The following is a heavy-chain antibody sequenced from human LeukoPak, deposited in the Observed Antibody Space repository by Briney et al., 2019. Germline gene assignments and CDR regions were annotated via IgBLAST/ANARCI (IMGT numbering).Heavy chain of an antibody. CDR3: ARGLGGWYQAYYFDY. Sequence: SQTLSLTCASSGDSVSSNSAAWNWIRQSPSRGLEWLGRTYYRSKWYNDYAVSVKSLITINPDTSTNPFSLQLNSVTPEDTAVYYCARGLGGWYQAYYFDYWGPGTLVTVSS. V-gene: IGHV6-1*01. CDR1: GDSVSSNSAA. D-gene: IGHD6-19*01. CDR2: TYYRSKWYN. J-gene: IGHJ4*02.